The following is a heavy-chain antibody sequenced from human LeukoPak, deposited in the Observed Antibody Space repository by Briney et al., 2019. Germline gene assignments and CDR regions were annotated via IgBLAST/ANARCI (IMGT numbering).Heavy chain of an antibody. J-gene: IGHJ6*03. V-gene: IGHV4-39*07. Sequence: SETLSLTCTVSGGSISSYYWSWIRQPPGKGLEWIGSIYYSGSTYYNPSLKSRVTISVDTSKNQFSLKLSSVTAADTAMYYCARGGGGWYMDVWGKGTTVTVSS. CDR1: GGSISSYY. D-gene: IGHD2-15*01. CDR3: ARGGGGWYMDV. CDR2: IYYSGST.